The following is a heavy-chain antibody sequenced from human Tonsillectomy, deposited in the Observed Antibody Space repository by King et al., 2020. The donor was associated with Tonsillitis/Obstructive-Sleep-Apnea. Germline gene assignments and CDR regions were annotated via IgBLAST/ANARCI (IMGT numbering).Heavy chain of an antibody. D-gene: IGHD3-3*01. J-gene: IGHJ6*03. CDR3: ARVYPPGTDFWSAKYGDRWLKYYYYMDV. CDR2: ISSSSSTT. Sequence: VQLVESGGGLVQPGGSLRVSCAASGFTFSSYSMNWVRQAPGKGLEWVSYISSSSSTTYYADSVKGRFTISRDNAKNSLYLQMNSLRDEDTAVYYCARVYPPGTDFWSAKYGDRWLKYYYYMDVWGKGTTVPVSS. V-gene: IGHV3-48*02. CDR1: GFTFSSYS.